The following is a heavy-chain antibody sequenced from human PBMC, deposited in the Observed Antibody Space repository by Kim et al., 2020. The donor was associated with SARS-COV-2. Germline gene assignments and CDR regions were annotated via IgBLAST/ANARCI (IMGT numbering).Heavy chain of an antibody. V-gene: IGHV4-34*01. CDR3: ARGLPPPLKITGTTSFFDY. CDR1: GGSFSGYY. D-gene: IGHD1-7*01. Sequence: SETLSLTCAVYGGSFSGYYWSWIRQPPGKGLEWIGEINHSGSTNYNPSLKSRVTISVDTSKNQFSLKLSSVTAADTAVYYCARGLPPPLKITGTTSFFDYWGQGTLVTVSS. CDR2: INHSGST. J-gene: IGHJ4*02.